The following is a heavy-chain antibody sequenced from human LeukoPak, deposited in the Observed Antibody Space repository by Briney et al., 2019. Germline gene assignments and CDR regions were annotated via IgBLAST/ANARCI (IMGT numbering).Heavy chain of an antibody. CDR1: GFTFNNYG. D-gene: IGHD3-22*01. Sequence: PGGSLRLSRAASGFTFNNYGMHWVRQAPGKGLEWVAAIWYDGSNKYYADSVKGRFTISRDNSKNTLYLQMNSLRAEDTALYYCARGQEYYYDSSAYSKFDYWGQGTLVTVSS. CDR2: IWYDGSNK. CDR3: ARGQEYYYDSSAYSKFDY. J-gene: IGHJ4*02. V-gene: IGHV3-33*01.